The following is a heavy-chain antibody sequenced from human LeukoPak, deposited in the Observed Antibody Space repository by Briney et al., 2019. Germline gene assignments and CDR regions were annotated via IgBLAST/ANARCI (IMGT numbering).Heavy chain of an antibody. CDR2: IYYSGST. V-gene: IGHV4-59*01. CDR1: GGSISSDY. J-gene: IGHJ4*02. CDR3: ARSTIRYGSGSYYNNFDY. D-gene: IGHD3-10*01. Sequence: SETLSLTCTVSGGSISSDYWSWIRQPPGKGLEWIGYIYYSGSTNYNPSLKSRVTISVDTSKNQFSLKLSSVTAADTAVYYCARSTIRYGSGSYYNNFDYWGQGTLVTVSS.